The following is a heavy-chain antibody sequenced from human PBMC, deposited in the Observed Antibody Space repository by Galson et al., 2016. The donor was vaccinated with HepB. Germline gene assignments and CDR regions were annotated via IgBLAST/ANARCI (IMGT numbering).Heavy chain of an antibody. Sequence: SMKVSCKASGYSFTNYGITWVRQAPGQGLEWLGWISSNDGRTKITEKLQGRVSMTTDTYTATAYMELRSLTSGDTAMYYCARDGVAAGTTDFWGQGTLVTVSS. V-gene: IGHV1-18*04. CDR2: ISSNDGRT. D-gene: IGHD1-1*01. CDR3: ARDGVAAGTTDF. CDR1: GYSFTNYG. J-gene: IGHJ4*02.